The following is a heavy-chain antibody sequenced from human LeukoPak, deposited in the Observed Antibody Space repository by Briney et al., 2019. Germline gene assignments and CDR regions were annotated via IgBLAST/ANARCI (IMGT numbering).Heavy chain of an antibody. CDR3: ARGCEDSSGYRSFYYFDY. D-gene: IGHD3-22*01. V-gene: IGHV4-31*03. CDR2: IYYSGST. J-gene: IGHJ4*02. Sequence: PSQTLSLTCTVSGGSISSGGYYWSWIRQHPGKGLEWIGYIYYSGSTYYNPSLKSRVTISVDTSKNQFSLKLSSVTAADTAVYYCARGCEDSSGYRSFYYFDYWGQGTLVTVSS. CDR1: GGSISSGGYY.